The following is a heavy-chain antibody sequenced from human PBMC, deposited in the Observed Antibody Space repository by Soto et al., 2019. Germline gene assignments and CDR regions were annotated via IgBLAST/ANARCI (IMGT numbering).Heavy chain of an antibody. J-gene: IGHJ5*02. CDR1: GGSISSSNW. CDR2: IYHSGST. D-gene: IGHD2-8*01. V-gene: IGHV4-4*02. Sequence: SETLSLTCAVSGGSISSSNWWSWVRQPPGKGLEWIGEIYHSGSTNYNPSLKSRVTISVDKSKNQFSLKLSSVTAADTAVYYCARDARVRYCTNGVCYTDWLDPWGQGTLVTVSS. CDR3: ARDARVRYCTNGVCYTDWLDP.